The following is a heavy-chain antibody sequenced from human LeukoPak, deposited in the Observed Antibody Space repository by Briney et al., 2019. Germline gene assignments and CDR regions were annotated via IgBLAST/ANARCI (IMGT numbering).Heavy chain of an antibody. J-gene: IGHJ4*02. D-gene: IGHD3-10*01. CDR3: ARALGITMVRGKRAFGY. CDR1: GGTFSSYA. Sequence: SVKVSCKASGGTFSSYAISWVRQAPGQGLEWMGGIIPIFGTANYAQKFQGRVTITADESTSTAYMELSSLRSEDTAVYYCARALGITMVRGKRAFGYWGQGTLVTVSS. V-gene: IGHV1-69*01. CDR2: IIPIFGTA.